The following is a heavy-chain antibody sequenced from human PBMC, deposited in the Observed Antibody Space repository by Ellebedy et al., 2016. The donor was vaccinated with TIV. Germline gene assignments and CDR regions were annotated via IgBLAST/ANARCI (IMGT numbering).Heavy chain of an antibody. CDR1: GFTFSSYW. CDR2: IKQDGSEK. V-gene: IGHV3-7*04. D-gene: IGHD3-10*01. CDR3: ARGFEELLYNWFDP. Sequence: GGSLRLSXAASGFTFSSYWMSWVRQAPGKGLEWVANIKQDGSEKYYVDSVKGRFTISRDNAKNSLYLQMNSLRAEDTAVYYCARGFEELLYNWFDPWGQGTLVTVSS. J-gene: IGHJ5*02.